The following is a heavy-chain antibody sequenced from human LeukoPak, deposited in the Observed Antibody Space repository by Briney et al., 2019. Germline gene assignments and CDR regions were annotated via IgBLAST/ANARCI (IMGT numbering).Heavy chain of an antibody. Sequence: ASVKVSCKASGYTFTSYAMHWVRQAPGQRLEWMGWINAGNGNTKYSQKFQGRVTITRDTSASTAYMELSSLRSEDTAVYYCASPLIQGRADATVYYYYGMDVWGQGTTVTVSS. J-gene: IGHJ6*02. CDR3: ASPLIQGRADATVYYYYGMDV. CDR2: INAGNGNT. D-gene: IGHD3-16*01. V-gene: IGHV1-3*01. CDR1: GYTFTSYA.